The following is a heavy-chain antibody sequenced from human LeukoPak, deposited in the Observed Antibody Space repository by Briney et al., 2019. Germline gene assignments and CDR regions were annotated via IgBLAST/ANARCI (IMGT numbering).Heavy chain of an antibody. Sequence: PGGSLRLSCAVSGFTFGGRLMHWVRQAPGKGMMWVALIKDDGSTTNYADSVKGRFTASRDDAKNTVYLQMSSLRAEDTAVYYCHPLAFVTNWGQGTLVTVSS. CDR3: HPLAFVTN. J-gene: IGHJ4*02. D-gene: IGHD2-8*01. CDR1: GFTFGGRL. V-gene: IGHV3-74*01. CDR2: IKDDGSTT.